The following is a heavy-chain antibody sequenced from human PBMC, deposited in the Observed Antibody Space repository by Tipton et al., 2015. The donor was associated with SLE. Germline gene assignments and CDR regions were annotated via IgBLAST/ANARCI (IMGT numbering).Heavy chain of an antibody. D-gene: IGHD6-19*01. V-gene: IGHV4-4*07. CDR3: ARDHPVAGPFDY. CDR1: GGSISNYF. J-gene: IGHJ4*02. Sequence: TLSLTCTVSGGSISNYFWSWIRQPAGKGLAWIGRIYTSGSTNYNPSLKSRVTMSVDTSKNQFSLKLSSVTAADTAVYYCARDHPVAGPFDYWGQGTLVTVSS. CDR2: IYTSGST.